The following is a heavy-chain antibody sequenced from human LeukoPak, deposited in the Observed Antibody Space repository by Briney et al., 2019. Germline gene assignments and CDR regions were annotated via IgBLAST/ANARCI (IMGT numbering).Heavy chain of an antibody. V-gene: IGHV4-59*01. D-gene: IGHD2-2*02. Sequence: SETLSLTCTVSDGSITNYDWSWVQQPPGKGLEFIGHVHYSGTANYNPSLRSRVTISVDTSKNQFSLKLSSVTAADTAVYYCAREVCSSTSCYTDYWGQGTLVTVSS. CDR3: AREVCSSTSCYTDY. J-gene: IGHJ4*02. CDR1: DGSITNYD. CDR2: VHYSGTA.